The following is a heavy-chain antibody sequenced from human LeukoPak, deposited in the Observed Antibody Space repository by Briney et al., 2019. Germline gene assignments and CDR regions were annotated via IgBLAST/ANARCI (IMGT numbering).Heavy chain of an antibody. V-gene: IGHV3-23*01. D-gene: IGHD3-22*01. CDR2: ISGSGGST. CDR1: GFTFSSFA. CDR3: ARRAGDYSHPYDY. J-gene: IGHJ4*02. Sequence: GGSLRLSCAASGFTFSSFAMHWVRQAPGKGLEWVSAISGSGGSTYYADSVKGRFTISRDNSKNTFHLQMNSLRAEDTAVYYCARRAGDYSHPYDYWGQGTLVTVSS.